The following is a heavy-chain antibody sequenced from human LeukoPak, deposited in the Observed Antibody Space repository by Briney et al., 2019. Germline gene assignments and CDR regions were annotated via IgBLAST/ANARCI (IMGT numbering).Heavy chain of an antibody. D-gene: IGHD6-19*01. CDR2: IIPILGIA. CDR3: ARDRAVAGTDFDY. J-gene: IGHJ4*02. Sequence: SVKVSCKASGGTFSSYAISWVRQAPGQGLEWMGRIIPILGIANYAQKFQGRVTITADKSTSTAYMELSSLRSEDTAVYYCARDRAVAGTDFDYWGQGTLVTVSS. V-gene: IGHV1-69*04. CDR1: GGTFSSYA.